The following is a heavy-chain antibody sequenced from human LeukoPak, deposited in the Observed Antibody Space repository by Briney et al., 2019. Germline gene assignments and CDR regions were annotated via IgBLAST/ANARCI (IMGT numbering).Heavy chain of an antibody. CDR1: GGSFSGYY. CDR3: ARELTAAGTFGNYYYGMDV. V-gene: IGHV4-34*01. D-gene: IGHD6-13*01. CDR2: INHSGST. Sequence: PSETLSLTYAVYGGSFSGYYWSWIRQPPGKGLEWIGEINHSGSTNYNPSLKSRVTISVDTSKNQFSLKLSSVTAADTAVYYCARELTAAGTFGNYYYGMDVWGQGTTVTVSS. J-gene: IGHJ6*02.